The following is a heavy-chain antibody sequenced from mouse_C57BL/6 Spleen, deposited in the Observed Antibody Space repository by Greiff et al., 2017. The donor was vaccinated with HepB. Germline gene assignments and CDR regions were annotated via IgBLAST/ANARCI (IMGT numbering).Heavy chain of an antibody. V-gene: IGHV5-4*01. CDR2: ISDGGSYT. Sequence: EVQVVESGGGLVKPGGSLKLSCAVSGFTFSSYAMSWVRQTPEKRLEWVATISDGGSYTYYPDTVKGRFTISRDNAKNNLYLQMSHLKSEDTAMYYCARDDGYYPFAYWGQGTLVTVSA. J-gene: IGHJ3*01. CDR1: GFTFSSYA. D-gene: IGHD2-3*01. CDR3: ARDDGYYPFAY.